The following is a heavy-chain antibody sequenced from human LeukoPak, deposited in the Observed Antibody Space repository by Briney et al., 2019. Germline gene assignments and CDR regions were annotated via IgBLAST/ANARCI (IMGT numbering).Heavy chain of an antibody. Sequence: ASVKVSCKASGYTFINFFMHWVRQAPGQGLEWMGWINPNSGGTNLEQKFQGRVTMTRDTSISTAYMELSSLRSDDTAVYFCARGTEGGSGWDLTYWGQGTLVTVSS. CDR2: INPNSGGT. CDR3: ARGTEGGSGWDLTY. CDR1: GYTFINFF. D-gene: IGHD6-19*01. V-gene: IGHV1-2*02. J-gene: IGHJ4*02.